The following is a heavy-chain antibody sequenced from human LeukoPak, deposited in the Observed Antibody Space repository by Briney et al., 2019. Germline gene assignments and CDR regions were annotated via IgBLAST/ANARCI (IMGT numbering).Heavy chain of an antibody. Sequence: PGRSLRLSCAASGFTFSSYGMHWVRQAPGKGLEWVAVIWYDGSNKYYADSVKGRFTISRDNSKNTLHLQMNSLRAEDTAVYYCARDRGTVVVFDYWGQGTLVTVSS. CDR3: ARDRGTVVVFDY. CDR1: GFTFSSYG. J-gene: IGHJ4*02. V-gene: IGHV3-33*01. CDR2: IWYDGSNK. D-gene: IGHD4-23*01.